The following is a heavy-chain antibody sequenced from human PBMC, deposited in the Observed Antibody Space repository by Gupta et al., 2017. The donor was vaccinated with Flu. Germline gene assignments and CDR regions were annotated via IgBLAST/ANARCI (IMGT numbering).Heavy chain of an antibody. D-gene: IGHD2-2*01. V-gene: IGHV3-23*01. CDR2: ISGSGGST. Sequence: EVQLLESVGGLVQPGGSLRLSCAASGFTFSSYAMSWVRQAPGKGLEWVSAISGSGGSTYYADSVKGRFTISRDNSKNTLYLQMNSLRAEDTAVYYCAKGYCSSTSCYPYYFDYWGQGTLVTVSS. J-gene: IGHJ4*02. CDR3: AKGYCSSTSCYPYYFDY. CDR1: GFTFSSYA.